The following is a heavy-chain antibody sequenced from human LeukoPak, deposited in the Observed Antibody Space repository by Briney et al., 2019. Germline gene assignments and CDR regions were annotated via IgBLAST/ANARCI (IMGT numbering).Heavy chain of an antibody. V-gene: IGHV3-66*02. Sequence: PGGSLRLSCAASGFTVSSNYMSGVRQAPGKGLEGVSVFYSGGSTYYSHSVKGRFPISRDNSKNTLYLQMNSLRAENTAVYYCARLHSSSDSHQTDYWGQGTLVTVSS. CDR1: GFTVSSNY. CDR3: ARLHSSSDSHQTDY. J-gene: IGHJ4*02. D-gene: IGHD6-6*01. CDR2: FYSGGST.